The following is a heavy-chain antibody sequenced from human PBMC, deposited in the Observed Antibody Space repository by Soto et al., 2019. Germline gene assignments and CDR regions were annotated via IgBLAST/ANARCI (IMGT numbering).Heavy chain of an antibody. D-gene: IGHD2-15*01. V-gene: IGHV3-23*01. J-gene: IGHJ4*02. Sequence: EVQLLESGGGLIQPGGSLRLSCAASGFTFSSCAMSWVRQAPGKGLEWVSGISGSGDRTNYANSVKGRFSISRDNSKNTLSLQMNSLTVEDTAVYYCVKAEGYCSGGNCYTADYWGQGTLVTVSS. CDR2: ISGSGDRT. CDR1: GFTFSSCA. CDR3: VKAEGYCSGGNCYTADY.